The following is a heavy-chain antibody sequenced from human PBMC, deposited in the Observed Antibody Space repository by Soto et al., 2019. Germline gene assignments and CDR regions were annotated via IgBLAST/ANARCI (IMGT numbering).Heavy chain of an antibody. CDR3: ARRTVNIRTFYSGLKTHCFDY. D-gene: IGHD6-19*01. Sequence: QLQLQESGPGLVKPSETLSLTCAVSGGSISSSSYYWGWIRQPPGKGLEWIGSIYYSGSTYYTPSLKSRVAIPVDTSKNQFSLKLNSVTAADTAVYYCARRTVNIRTFYSGLKTHCFDYWGQGTLVTVSS. J-gene: IGHJ4*02. V-gene: IGHV4-39*01. CDR1: GGSISSSSYY. CDR2: IYYSGST.